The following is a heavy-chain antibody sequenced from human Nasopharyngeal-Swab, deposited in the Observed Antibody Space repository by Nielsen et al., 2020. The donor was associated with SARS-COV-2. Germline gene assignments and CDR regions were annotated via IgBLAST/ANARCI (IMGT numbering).Heavy chain of an antibody. J-gene: IGHJ4*02. Sequence: GESLKISCTASGFTFSSFWMHWVRQAPGKGLVWVSRLNSDGSSTSYADSVQGRFTIPRDNSKNTLYLQMNSLRADDTAVYLCVKDWRYGGGYWGQGTLVTVSS. V-gene: IGHV3-74*01. D-gene: IGHD4/OR15-4a*01. CDR1: GFTFSSFW. CDR3: VKDWRYGGGY. CDR2: LNSDGSST.